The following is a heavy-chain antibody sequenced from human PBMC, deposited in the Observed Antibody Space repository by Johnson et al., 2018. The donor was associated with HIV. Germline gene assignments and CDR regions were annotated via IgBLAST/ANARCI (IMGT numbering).Heavy chain of an antibody. D-gene: IGHD3-10*01. V-gene: IGHV3-30-3*01. CDR2: ISYDGSNK. Sequence: QVQLVESGGGLVKPGGSLRLSCAASGFTFSDYYMSWIRQAPGKGLEWVSVISYDGSNKYNADSVKGRFTISRDNSKKMLYLHMNSLRAEDTAVYYCASNHYYGPGAPWSAWAMWG. CDR3: ASNHYYGPGAPWSAWAM. CDR1: GFTFSDYY. J-gene: IGHJ6*03.